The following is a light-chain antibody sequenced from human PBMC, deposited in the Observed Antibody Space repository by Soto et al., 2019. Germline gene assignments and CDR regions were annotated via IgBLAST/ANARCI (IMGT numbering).Light chain of an antibody. J-gene: IGLJ1*01. Sequence: GSSSNIGKNYVSWYQQFPGTAPKLLIYDNNKRPSGIPDRFSGSKSGTSATLGITGLQTGDEADYYCGTWDNSLSAYVFGTGTKVTVL. CDR1: SSNIGKNY. CDR3: GTWDNSLSAYV. V-gene: IGLV1-51*01. CDR2: DNN.